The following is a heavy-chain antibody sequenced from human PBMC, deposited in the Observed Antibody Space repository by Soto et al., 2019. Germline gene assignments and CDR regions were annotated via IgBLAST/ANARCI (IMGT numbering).Heavy chain of an antibody. Sequence: SETLSLTCTVSGGSISSGDYYWSWIRQPPGKGLEWIGYIYYSGSTYYNPSLKSRVTISVDTSKNQFSLKLSSVTAADTAVYYCARDMGITMVRGVIPAYGMDVWGQGTTVTVSS. CDR1: GGSISSGDYY. V-gene: IGHV4-30-4*01. D-gene: IGHD3-10*01. J-gene: IGHJ6*02. CDR2: IYYSGST. CDR3: ARDMGITMVRGVIPAYGMDV.